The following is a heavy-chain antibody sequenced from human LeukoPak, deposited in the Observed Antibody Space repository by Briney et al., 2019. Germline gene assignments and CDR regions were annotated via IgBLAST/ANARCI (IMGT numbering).Heavy chain of an antibody. V-gene: IGHV3-21*01. CDR2: ISSSSSYI. CDR3: ARSDYYGSGSSLYYFDY. J-gene: IGHJ4*02. D-gene: IGHD3-10*01. Sequence: GGSLRLSCAASRFTFRSYALSWVRQAPGKGLEWVSSISSSSSYIYYADSVKGRFTISRDNAKNSLYLQMNSLRAEDTAVYYCARSDYYGSGSSLYYFDYWGQGTLVTVSS. CDR1: RFTFRSYA.